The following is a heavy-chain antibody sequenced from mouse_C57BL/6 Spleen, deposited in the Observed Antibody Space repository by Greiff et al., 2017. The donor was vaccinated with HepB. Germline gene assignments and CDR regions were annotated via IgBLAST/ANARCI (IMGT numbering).Heavy chain of an antibody. Sequence: EVKLVESGGGLVKPGGSLKLSCAASGFTFSSYAMSWVRQTPEKRLEWVATISDGGSYTYYPDNVKGRFTISRDNAKNNLYLQMSHLKSEDTAMYYCARDPYDGYSWFAYWGQGTLVTVSA. V-gene: IGHV5-4*01. CDR1: GFTFSSYA. CDR2: ISDGGSYT. D-gene: IGHD2-3*01. J-gene: IGHJ3*01. CDR3: ARDPYDGYSWFAY.